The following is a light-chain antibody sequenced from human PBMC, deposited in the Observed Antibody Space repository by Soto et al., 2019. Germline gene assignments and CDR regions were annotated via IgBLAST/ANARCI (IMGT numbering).Light chain of an antibody. CDR2: KVN. CDR1: NSDVGGYDR. V-gene: IGLV2-23*02. J-gene: IGLJ3*02. CDR3: CSSVGGPIWV. Sequence: QSALTQPASVSGSPGQSITISCTGTNSDVGGYDRVSWYQQHQGKAPTLMIYKVNKRPSGVSNRFSGSKSGNTASLTISGLQAEDEADYYCCSSVGGPIWVFGGGTKLTVL.